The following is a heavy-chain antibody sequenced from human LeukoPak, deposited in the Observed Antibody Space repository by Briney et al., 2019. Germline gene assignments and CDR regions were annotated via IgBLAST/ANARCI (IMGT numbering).Heavy chain of an antibody. CDR2: ISSSSSYI. J-gene: IGHJ4*02. CDR1: EFTFSTYA. V-gene: IGHV3-21*01. Sequence: GGSLRLSCAASEFTFSTYAMNWVRQAPGKGLEWVSSISSSSSYIYYADSVKGRFTISRDNAKNSLYLQMNSLRAEDTAVYYCARDDIVGATDYWGQGTLVTVSS. D-gene: IGHD1-26*01. CDR3: ARDDIVGATDY.